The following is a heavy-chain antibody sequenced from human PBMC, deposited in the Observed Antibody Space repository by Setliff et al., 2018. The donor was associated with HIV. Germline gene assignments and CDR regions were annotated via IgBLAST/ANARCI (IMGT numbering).Heavy chain of an antibody. CDR2: ISHSGTI. V-gene: IGHV4-34*01. CDR3: ARDDYADFRPPL. D-gene: IGHD4-17*01. J-gene: IGHJ4*02. CDR1: SGSFNGYY. Sequence: KTSETLSLTCVVSSGSFNGYYWTWIRQPPGKGLEWIGEISHSGTINYSPSLKSRVTISIDTSQNHFSLTLKSVVAADTAVYYCARDDYADFRPPLWGQGTLVTVSS.